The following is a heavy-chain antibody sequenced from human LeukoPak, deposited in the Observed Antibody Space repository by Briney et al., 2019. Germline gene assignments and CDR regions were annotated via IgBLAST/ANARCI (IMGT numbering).Heavy chain of an antibody. V-gene: IGHV3-11*01. CDR1: GFSLSDYY. J-gene: IGHJ4*02. CDR2: ISSSGDDI. Sequence: GGSLRLTCAASGFSLSDYYISWIRQAPGKGLQWISYISSSGDDIHYADSVEGRFTISRDNSKNTLYLQMNSLRAEDTAVYYCAKDRSYYYDSSGYMWGQGTLVTVSS. D-gene: IGHD3-22*01. CDR3: AKDRSYYYDSSGYM.